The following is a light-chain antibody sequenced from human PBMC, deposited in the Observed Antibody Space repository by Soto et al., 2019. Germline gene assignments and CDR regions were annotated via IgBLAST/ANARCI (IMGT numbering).Light chain of an antibody. CDR3: QQTYSTPLT. CDR1: QSITSN. CDR2: AAS. Sequence: DIQITQSPSSLSASVVDRVTITFLASQSITSNLNWYEQKPGKAPKLLIYAASSLQSGVPSRFSGSGSGTDFTLTISSLQPEDFVTYYCQQTYSTPLTFGGGTKVDIK. J-gene: IGKJ4*01. V-gene: IGKV1-39*01.